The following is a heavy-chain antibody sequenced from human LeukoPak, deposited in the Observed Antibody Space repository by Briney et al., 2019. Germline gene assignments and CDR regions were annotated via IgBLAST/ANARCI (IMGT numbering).Heavy chain of an antibody. J-gene: IGHJ4*02. V-gene: IGHV1-2*02. Sequence: ASVKVSCKASGYTFTGYYMHWVRQAPGQGLEWMGWINPNSGGTNYAQEFQGRVTMTRDTSISTAYMELSRLRSDGTAVYYCARDGTGATPFDHWGQGTLVTVSS. CDR1: GYTFTGYY. CDR3: ARDGTGATPFDH. D-gene: IGHD1-26*01. CDR2: INPNSGGT.